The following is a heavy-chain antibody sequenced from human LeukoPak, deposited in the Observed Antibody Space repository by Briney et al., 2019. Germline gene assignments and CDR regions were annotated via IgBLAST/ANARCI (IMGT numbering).Heavy chain of an antibody. J-gene: IGHJ4*02. CDR1: GYTFTSYY. V-gene: IGHV1-46*01. Sequence: ASVKVSFTASGYTFTSYYMHWVRQAPGQGLEWMGIINPSGGSTSYAQKFQGRVTMTRDTSTSTVYIELSSLRSEDTAVYYCARESGGSSGYTFFGYWGQGTLVTVSS. D-gene: IGHD3-22*01. CDR3: ARESGGSSGYTFFGY. CDR2: INPSGGST.